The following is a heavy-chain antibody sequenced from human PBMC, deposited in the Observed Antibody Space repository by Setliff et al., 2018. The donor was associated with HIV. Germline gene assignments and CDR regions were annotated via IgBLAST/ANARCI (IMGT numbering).Heavy chain of an antibody. CDR1: GASISGSDYY. CDR3: ARTGRSSTWWGLHYYYYMDV. CDR2: IYYSGSA. Sequence: SETLSLTCSVFGASISGSDYYWGWIRQLPEKGLEWIGSIYYSGSAYHNPSLKSRVAMSVDTSKNQFSLRLTSVSAADTAVYFCARTGRSSTWWGLHYYYYMDVWGKGTTVTVSS. D-gene: IGHD2-21*02. V-gene: IGHV4-39*01. J-gene: IGHJ6*03.